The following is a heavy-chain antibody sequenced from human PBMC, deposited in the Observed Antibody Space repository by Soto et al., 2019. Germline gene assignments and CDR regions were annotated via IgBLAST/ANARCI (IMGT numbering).Heavy chain of an antibody. CDR3: TQGLALPPSAASAI. D-gene: IGHD3-3*02. CDR1: GFNFNIAW. V-gene: IGHV3-15*01. Sequence: EGQLVESGGGLVEPGGSLRLSCAASGFNFNIAWMNWVRQAPGKGLEWLGRIKSKGGGETTGYAAFVKGRVTISRDDSKITLYLQMNSLESEDTAVYYCTQGLALPPSAASAIWGQGTMVTVSS. CDR2: IKSKGGGETT. J-gene: IGHJ3*02.